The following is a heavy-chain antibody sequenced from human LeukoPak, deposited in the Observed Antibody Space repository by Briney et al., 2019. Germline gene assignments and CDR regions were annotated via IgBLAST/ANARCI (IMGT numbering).Heavy chain of an antibody. CDR3: TTDIRITMIVVVIDY. D-gene: IGHD3-22*01. J-gene: IGHJ4*02. Sequence: PGGSLRLSCAASGFTFSTFAMSWVRQAPGKGLEWVSAISGSGGTTYYADSVKGRFTISRDNSKNTLYLQMNSLKTEDTAVYYCTTDIRITMIVVVIDYWGQGTLVTVSS. V-gene: IGHV3-23*01. CDR2: ISGSGGTT. CDR1: GFTFSTFA.